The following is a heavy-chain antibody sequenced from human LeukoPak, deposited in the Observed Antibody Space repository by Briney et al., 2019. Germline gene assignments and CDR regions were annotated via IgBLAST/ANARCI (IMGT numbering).Heavy chain of an antibody. V-gene: IGHV4-59*12. CDR1: GGSISSYY. CDR2: IYYSGST. D-gene: IGHD6-13*01. Sequence: SETLSLTCTVSGGSISSYYWSWIRQPPGKGLEWIGYIYYSGSTNYNPSLKSRVTISVDRSKNQFSLKLSSVTAADTAVYYCARGAGLFDYWGQGTLVTVSS. J-gene: IGHJ4*02. CDR3: ARGAGLFDY.